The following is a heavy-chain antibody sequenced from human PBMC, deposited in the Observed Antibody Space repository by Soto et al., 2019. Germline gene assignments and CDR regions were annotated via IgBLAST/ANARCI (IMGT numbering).Heavy chain of an antibody. CDR3: ARSVPAAIHYYYYGMDV. V-gene: IGHV4-34*01. J-gene: IGHJ6*02. CDR2: INHRGST. D-gene: IGHD2-2*01. CDR1: GGSFSGYY. Sequence: QVQLQQWGAGLLKPSETLSLTCAVYGGSFSGYYWSWIRQPPGKGLEWIGEINHRGSTNYNPSLKSRVTISVDTSKNQFSLKLSSVTAADTAVYYCARSVPAAIHYYYYGMDVWGQGTTVTVSS.